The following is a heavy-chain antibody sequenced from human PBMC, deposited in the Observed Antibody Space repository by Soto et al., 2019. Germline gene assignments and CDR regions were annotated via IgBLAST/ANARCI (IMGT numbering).Heavy chain of an antibody. Sequence: ESGGGLVKPGGSLRLSCAASGFTFSSYSMNWVRQAPGKGLEWVSSISSSSSYIYYADSVKGRFTISRDNAKNSLYLQMNSLRAEDTAVYYCASGRRYCSGGSCYSPFDYWGQGTLVTVSS. J-gene: IGHJ4*02. CDR2: ISSSSSYI. CDR1: GFTFSSYS. D-gene: IGHD2-15*01. V-gene: IGHV3-21*01. CDR3: ASGRRYCSGGSCYSPFDY.